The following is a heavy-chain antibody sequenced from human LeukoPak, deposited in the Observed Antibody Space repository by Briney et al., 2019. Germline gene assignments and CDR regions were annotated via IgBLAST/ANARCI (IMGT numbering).Heavy chain of an antibody. CDR1: GGTFSSYA. D-gene: IGHD2-21*02. V-gene: IGHV1-69*13. CDR3: ARQTYCGGDCYSAHDAFDI. Sequence: GASVKVSCKASGGTFSSYAINWVRQAPGQGLKWMGGIIPIFGTANYAQKFQGRVTITADEYTSTAYMELSRLRSDDTAVYYCARQTYCGGDCYSAHDAFDIWGQGTMVTVSS. J-gene: IGHJ3*02. CDR2: IIPIFGTA.